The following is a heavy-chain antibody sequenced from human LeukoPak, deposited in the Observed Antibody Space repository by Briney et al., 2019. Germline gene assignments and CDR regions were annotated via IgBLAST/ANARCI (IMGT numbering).Heavy chain of an antibody. J-gene: IGHJ6*03. Sequence: GGSLRLSCAASGFTFSGSAMHWVRQASGKGLEWVGRIRSKANSYATAYAASVKGRFTISRDDSKNTAYLQMNSLKTEDTAVYYCTTTSGSYAYYYYMDVWGKGTTVTVSS. CDR3: TTTSGSYAYYYYMDV. CDR2: IRSKANSYAT. CDR1: GFTFSGSA. V-gene: IGHV3-73*01. D-gene: IGHD1-26*01.